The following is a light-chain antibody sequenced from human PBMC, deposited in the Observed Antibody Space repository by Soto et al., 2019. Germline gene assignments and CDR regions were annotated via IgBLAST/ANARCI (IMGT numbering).Light chain of an antibody. Sequence: QSALTQPAAVSGSPGQSITISCTGTSSGVGRYNYVSWYQQNPGKAPKLIIYDVSDRPSGVSNRFSGSKSGTTASLTISGLQAEDEADYYCGSYTSSDTMIFGGGTKLTVL. CDR1: SSGVGRYNY. V-gene: IGLV2-14*01. CDR3: GSYTSSDTMI. CDR2: DVS. J-gene: IGLJ2*01.